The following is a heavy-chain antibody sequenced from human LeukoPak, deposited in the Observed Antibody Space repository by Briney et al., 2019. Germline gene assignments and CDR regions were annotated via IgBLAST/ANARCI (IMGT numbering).Heavy chain of an antibody. CDR1: GGSISSYY. D-gene: IGHD1-26*01. Sequence: SETLSLTCTVSGGSISSYYWSWIRQPAGKGLEWIGRIYTSGSTNYNPSLKSRVTMSVDTSKNQFSLKLSSVTAADTAVYYCARELLEWELHYFDYWGQGTLVTVSS. V-gene: IGHV4-4*07. CDR2: IYTSGST. J-gene: IGHJ4*02. CDR3: ARELLEWELHYFDY.